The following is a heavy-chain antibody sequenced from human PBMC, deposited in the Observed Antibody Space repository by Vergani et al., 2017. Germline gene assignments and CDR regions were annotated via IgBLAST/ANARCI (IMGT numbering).Heavy chain of an antibody. CDR2: IFYTGTS. V-gene: IGHV4-39*01. D-gene: IGHD3-10*01. CDR3: ARHPQYYGSGSYSFDY. CDR1: GTSISGSSDY. J-gene: IGHJ4*02. Sequence: QLQLQESGPGLLKPSETLSLTCSVSGTSISGSSDYWGWIRQPPGKGLEWIGSIFYTGTSYYNPSLESRATNSVDTSKNQFSLKLSSVTAADTAVYYCARHPQYYGSGSYSFDYWGQGTLVTVSS.